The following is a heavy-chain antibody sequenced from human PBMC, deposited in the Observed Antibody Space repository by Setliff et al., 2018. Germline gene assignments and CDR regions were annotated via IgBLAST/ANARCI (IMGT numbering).Heavy chain of an antibody. CDR3: ARCYRVRGVAYYFDY. D-gene: IGHD3-10*01. Sequence: SETLSLTCAVSGYSISSGYYWGWIRQPPGKGLEWIGSIYYSGSTYYNPSLKSRVTISVDTSKNQFSLKLSSVTAADTAVYYCARCYRVRGVAYYFDYWGQGTLVTVSS. CDR2: IYYSGST. V-gene: IGHV4-38-2*01. J-gene: IGHJ4*02. CDR1: GYSISSGYY.